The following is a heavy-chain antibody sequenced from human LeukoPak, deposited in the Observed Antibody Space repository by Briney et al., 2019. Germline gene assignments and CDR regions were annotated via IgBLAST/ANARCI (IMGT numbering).Heavy chain of an antibody. D-gene: IGHD3-22*01. V-gene: IGHV3-30*02. CDR2: IRNDGSDK. CDR3: AKLGYLHYYDSSGPEY. Sequence: PGGSLRLSCAASGFTFSTYGMHWVRQAPGKGLEWVAFIRNDGSDKYYADSVKGRCTISRDNSKKTLYLQMNSLRAEDTAIYYCAKLGYLHYYDSSGPEYWGQGTLVTVSS. CDR1: GFTFSTYG. J-gene: IGHJ4*02.